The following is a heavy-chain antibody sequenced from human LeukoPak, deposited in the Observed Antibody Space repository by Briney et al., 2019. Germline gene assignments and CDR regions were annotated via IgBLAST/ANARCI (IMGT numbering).Heavy chain of an antibody. V-gene: IGHV3-21*01. CDR1: GFTFSSYS. D-gene: IGHD2-2*02. CDR3: ARVFCSSTSCYKVNFDY. CDR2: ISSSSSYI. J-gene: IGHJ4*02. Sequence: GGSLRLSCAASGFTFSSYSMNWVRQAPGKGLEWVSSISSSSSYIYYADSVKGRFTISRDNAKNSLYLQMNSLRAEDTAVYYCARVFCSSTSCYKVNFDYWGQGTLVTVSS.